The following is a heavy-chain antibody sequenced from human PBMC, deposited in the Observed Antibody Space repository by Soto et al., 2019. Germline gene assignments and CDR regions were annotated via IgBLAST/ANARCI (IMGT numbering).Heavy chain of an antibody. CDR2: IYPGDSDT. J-gene: IGHJ6*02. Sequence: GGSLKISCKVSAYIFTRNWIGWVRQMPGKGLEWMGTIYPGDSDTRYSPSFQGQVTMSADRSISTAYLQWSSLKASDTGIYYCARLLGSSSLYFYGLDVWGQGTTVTVSS. V-gene: IGHV5-51*01. CDR1: AYIFTRNW. D-gene: IGHD6-6*01. CDR3: ARLLGSSSLYFYGLDV.